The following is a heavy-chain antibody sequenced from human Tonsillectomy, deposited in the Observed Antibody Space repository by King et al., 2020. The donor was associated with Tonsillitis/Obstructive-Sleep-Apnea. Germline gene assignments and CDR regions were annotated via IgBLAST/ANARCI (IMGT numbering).Heavy chain of an antibody. CDR1: GLSLSTSGVG. CDR3: APXLPTXCSGGSXYXXX. J-gene: IGHJ4*02. CDR2: IYWDDDK. D-gene: IGHD2-15*01. Sequence: TLKESGPTLVKPTQTLTLTCTFSGLSLSTSGVGVGWIRQPPGQALEWLAVIYWDDDKRYSPSLKSRLTITKDTSKNQVVLTMTNMDPVDAATYYCAPXLPTXCSGGSXYXXXXXQGTPVTVSS. V-gene: IGHV2-5*02.